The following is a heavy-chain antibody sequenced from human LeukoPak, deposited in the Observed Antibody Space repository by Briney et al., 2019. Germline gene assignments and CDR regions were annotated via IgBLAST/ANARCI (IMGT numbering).Heavy chain of an antibody. CDR1: GGTFSSYA. CDR2: IIPIFGIA. D-gene: IGHD3-22*01. V-gene: IGHV1-69*13. J-gene: IGHJ4*02. Sequence: GASVKVSCKASGGTFSSYAISWVRQAPGQGLEWMGRIIPIFGIANYAQKFQGRVTIIADESTSTAYMELSSLRSEDTAVYYCATHYYDSSGYYYPWDYWGQGTLVTVSS. CDR3: ATHYYDSSGYYYPWDY.